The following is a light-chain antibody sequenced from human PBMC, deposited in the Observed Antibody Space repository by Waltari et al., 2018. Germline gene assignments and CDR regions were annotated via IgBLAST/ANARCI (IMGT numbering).Light chain of an antibody. V-gene: IGKV3-20*01. CDR3: QQYGSSPLT. CDR1: QSVSSSY. CDR2: GAS. Sequence: LSLSPGERATLSCRASQSVSSSYLAWYQQKPGQAPRLLIYGASSRATGIPDRFSGSGSGTDFTLTISRLEPEDFAVYYCQQYGSSPLTFGGGTKVEIK. J-gene: IGKJ4*01.